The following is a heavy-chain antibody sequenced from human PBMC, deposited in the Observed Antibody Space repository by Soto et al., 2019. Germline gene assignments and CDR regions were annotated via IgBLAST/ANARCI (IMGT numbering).Heavy chain of an antibody. CDR1: ADSFSSYG. CDR3: ARVFPDGWVEPGVVRGYLDT. J-gene: IGHJ4*02. Sequence: QVQLVQSGAEVKEPGSAVKVSCKAPADSFSSYGISWVRQAPGQGLEWMGGIIPIFGTTNYAEKFQGRVTITAHESTNTGYMELSSLRSEDTALYYCARVFPDGWVEPGVVRGYLDTWGRGTLVTVSS. V-gene: IGHV1-69*01. CDR2: IIPIFGTT. D-gene: IGHD3-3*01.